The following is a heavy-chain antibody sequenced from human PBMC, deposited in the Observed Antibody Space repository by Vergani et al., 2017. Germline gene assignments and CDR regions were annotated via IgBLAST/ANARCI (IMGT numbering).Heavy chain of an antibody. CDR2: IHPADSDT. Sequence: EVQLVQSGAEVKNPGESLKISCQISGYSFTNYWIGWVRQMPGKGLEWMGIIHPADSDTRYRPSFQGQVTISVDKSISTAYLQRSSLRASDSAMYYCARLYGRDSSGSKYFDYWGQGTLVTVSS. D-gene: IGHD3-22*01. CDR3: ARLYGRDSSGSKYFDY. V-gene: IGHV5-51*01. CDR1: GYSFTNYW. J-gene: IGHJ4*02.